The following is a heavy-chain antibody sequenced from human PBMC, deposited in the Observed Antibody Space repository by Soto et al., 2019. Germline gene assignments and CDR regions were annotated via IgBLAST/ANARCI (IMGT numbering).Heavy chain of an antibody. CDR1: GYTLTELS. CDR2: FDPEDGET. D-gene: IGHD2-15*01. CDR3: ATGMYCSGGSCSDY. J-gene: IGHJ4*02. V-gene: IGHV1-24*01. Sequence: ASVKVSCKVSGYTLTELSMHWVRQAPGKGLEWMGGFDPEDGETIYAQKFQGRVTMTEDTSTDTAYMELSSLRSEDTAVYYCATGMYCSGGSCSDYRGQGTLVTVSS.